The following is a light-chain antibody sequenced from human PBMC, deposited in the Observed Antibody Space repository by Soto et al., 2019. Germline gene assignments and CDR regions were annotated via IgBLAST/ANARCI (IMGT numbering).Light chain of an antibody. Sequence: EIVLTQSPGTLSLSPGERATLSCRASQSVSSSYLAWYQQKPGQAPRLLIYGASSWATGIPDRFSGSGSGTDFTLTISRLETEDVAVYYCQQYGSSPWTFGQGTKVEIK. V-gene: IGKV3-20*01. CDR1: QSVSSSY. CDR2: GAS. CDR3: QQYGSSPWT. J-gene: IGKJ1*01.